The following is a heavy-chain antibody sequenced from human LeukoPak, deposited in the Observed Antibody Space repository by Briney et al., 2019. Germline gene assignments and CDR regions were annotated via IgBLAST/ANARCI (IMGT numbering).Heavy chain of an antibody. J-gene: IGHJ4*02. CDR3: ARCGPFNGGPSEYYFDY. Sequence: ASVKVSYKASGYSFTTYYIHWVRQAPGQGLEWMGIINPRDRSTIYAQKFQGRVTMTRDMSTSTVYMELSSLRSEDTAVYYCARCGPFNGGPSEYYFDYWGQGTLVTVSS. CDR2: INPRDRST. V-gene: IGHV1-46*01. CDR1: GYSFTTYY. D-gene: IGHD4-23*01.